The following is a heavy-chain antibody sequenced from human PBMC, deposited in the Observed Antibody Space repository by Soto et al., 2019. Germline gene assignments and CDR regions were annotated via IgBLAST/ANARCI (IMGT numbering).Heavy chain of an antibody. J-gene: IGHJ4*02. D-gene: IGHD3-10*01. CDR1: GFPFTTYG. CDR3: VGGQYYFDY. CDR2: ISYDGSNR. Sequence: QVQLVESGGGVVQPGRSRRLSCAASGFPFTTYGMHWVREGPGKGLEWVAVISYDGSNRYYADSVKGRFTISRDNSKNTLYLQMNELRPEDTALYYCVGGQYYFDYRGQGTLVTVSS. V-gene: IGHV3-30*03.